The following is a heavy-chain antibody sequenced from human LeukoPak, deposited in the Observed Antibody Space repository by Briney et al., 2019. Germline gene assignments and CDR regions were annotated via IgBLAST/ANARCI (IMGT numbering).Heavy chain of an antibody. CDR1: GYTFTRYG. Sequence: ASVKVSCKASGYTFTRYGIGWVRQAPGQGLEWMGWISAYNGDTNYAQKFQGRVTMTTDTSTSTVYMELRSLRSDDTAVYYCARVVTGIAANWLDPWGQGTLVTVSS. J-gene: IGHJ5*02. CDR3: ARVVTGIAANWLDP. CDR2: ISAYNGDT. V-gene: IGHV1-18*01. D-gene: IGHD1-20*01.